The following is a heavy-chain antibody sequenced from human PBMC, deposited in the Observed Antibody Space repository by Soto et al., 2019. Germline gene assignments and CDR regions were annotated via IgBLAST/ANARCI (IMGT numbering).Heavy chain of an antibody. CDR3: ARDQQTTVTTPNYYYYGMDV. D-gene: IGHD4-17*01. J-gene: IGHJ6*02. CDR1: GFTFSSYW. V-gene: IGHV3-74*01. CDR2: INSDGSST. Sequence: EVQLVESGGGLVQPGGSPRLSCAASGFTFSSYWMHWVRQAPGKGLVWVSRINSDGSSTSYADSVKGRFTISRDNAKKTLYLQMNSLRAEDTAVYYCARDQQTTVTTPNYYYYGMDVWGQGTTATVSS.